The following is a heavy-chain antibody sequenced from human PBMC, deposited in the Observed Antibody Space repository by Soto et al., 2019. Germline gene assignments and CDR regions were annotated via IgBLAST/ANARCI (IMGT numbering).Heavy chain of an antibody. CDR3: ARDLAAPTANWFDP. Sequence: PGGSLRLSCAASGFTVSSNYMSWVRQAPGKGLEWVSVIYSGGSTYYADSVKGRFTISRHNSKNTLYLQMNSLRAEDTAVYYCARDLAAPTANWFDPWGQGTLVTVSS. CDR2: IYSGGST. J-gene: IGHJ5*02. CDR1: GFTVSSNY. D-gene: IGHD6-13*01. V-gene: IGHV3-53*04.